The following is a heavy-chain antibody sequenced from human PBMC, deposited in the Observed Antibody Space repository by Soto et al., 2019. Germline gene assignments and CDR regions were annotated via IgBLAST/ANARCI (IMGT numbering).Heavy chain of an antibody. CDR1: GFDVSHNY. V-gene: IGHV3-66*01. Sequence: GGSLRLSCAASGFDVSHNYMSWVRQATGKGLEWVSNIYTAGDTYYADSVKGRFTVSRDRATNTVFLQMNSLRGDDSAIYYCARDRNDLSTGYSAIGGFDLWGQGTQVTVS. J-gene: IGHJ5*02. D-gene: IGHD3-9*01. CDR2: IYTAGDT. CDR3: ARDRNDLSTGYSAIGGFDL.